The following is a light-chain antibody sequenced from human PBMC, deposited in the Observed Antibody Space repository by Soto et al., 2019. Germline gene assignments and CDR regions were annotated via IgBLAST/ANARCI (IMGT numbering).Light chain of an antibody. V-gene: IGKV3-20*01. CDR1: QSVSSK. Sequence: EIVLTQSPGSLSLSPAERATLSCRASQSVSSKVAWYQQKPGQAPTLLISGASSRATGIPDRFSGSGSGTEFTLTISRLEPEDFAVYYCQQYGSSLWTFGQGTKVDIK. CDR2: GAS. CDR3: QQYGSSLWT. J-gene: IGKJ1*01.